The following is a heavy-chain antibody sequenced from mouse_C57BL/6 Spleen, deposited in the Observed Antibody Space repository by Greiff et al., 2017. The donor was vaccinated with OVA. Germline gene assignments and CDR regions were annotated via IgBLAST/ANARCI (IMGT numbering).Heavy chain of an antibody. CDR1: GYTFTSYW. CDR3: AGGKGMDY. D-gene: IGHD2-1*01. V-gene: IGHV1-7*01. CDR2: INPSSGYT. Sequence: VQLQQSGAELAKPGASVKLSCKASGYTFTSYWMHWVKQRPGQGLEWIGYINPSSGYTKYNQKFKDQATLTADKSSSTAYMQLSSLTYEDSAVYYCAGGKGMDYWGQGTSVTVSS. J-gene: IGHJ4*01.